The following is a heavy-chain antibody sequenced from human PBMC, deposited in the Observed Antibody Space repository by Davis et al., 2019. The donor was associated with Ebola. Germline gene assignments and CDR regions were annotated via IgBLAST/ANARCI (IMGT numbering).Heavy chain of an antibody. CDR1: GASISSYY. D-gene: IGHD6-19*01. CDR3: ARDGSGWYQGYYYGMDV. Sequence: SETLSLTCTVSGASISSYYWNWIRQPPGKGLEWIAYISYSGATNYNPSLKSRVTISVETSKKQVSLRLNSVTAEDTAVYYCARDGSGWYQGYYYGMDVWGQGTTVTVSS. CDR2: ISYSGAT. J-gene: IGHJ6*02. V-gene: IGHV4-59*01.